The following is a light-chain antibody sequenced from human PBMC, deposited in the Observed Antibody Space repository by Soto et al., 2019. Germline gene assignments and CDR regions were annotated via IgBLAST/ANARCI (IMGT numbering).Light chain of an antibody. V-gene: IGKV3-15*01. CDR1: HTVYNN. CDR3: HQYNNWWT. J-gene: IGKJ1*01. CDR2: GAS. Sequence: EIVMTQSPATLSVSPGERATLSCRASHTVYNNLAWYQQKPGQAPRLLIYGASTRATGIPARFSGSGSGTEFTLTISSLQSEDFAVYYCHQYNNWWTFGQGTKVDIK.